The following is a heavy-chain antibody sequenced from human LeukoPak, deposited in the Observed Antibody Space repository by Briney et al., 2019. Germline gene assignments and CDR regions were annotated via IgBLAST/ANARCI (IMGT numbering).Heavy chain of an antibody. J-gene: IGHJ3*02. CDR2: IYYSGST. D-gene: IGHD2-21*01. V-gene: IGHV4-59*01. CDR3: ARDLWREDAFDI. Sequence: SETLSLTCTVSGGSISSYYWSWIRQPSGKGLEWIGYIYYSGSTNYNPSLKSRVTISVDTSKNQFSLKLSSVTAADTAVYYCARDLWREDAFDIWGQGTMVTVSS. CDR1: GGSISSYY.